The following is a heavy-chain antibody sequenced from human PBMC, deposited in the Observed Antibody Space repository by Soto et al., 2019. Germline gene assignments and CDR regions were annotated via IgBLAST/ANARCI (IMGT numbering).Heavy chain of an antibody. Sequence: PSETLSLTCTVSGGSVSSGSYYWSWIRQPPGKGLEWIGYIYYSGSTNYSPSLKSRVTISVDTSKNQFSLKLSSVTAADTAVYYCARDMYYYDSSGYYEGLYYYYGMDVWGQGTTVTVSS. V-gene: IGHV4-61*01. J-gene: IGHJ6*02. CDR1: GGSVSSGSYY. CDR2: IYYSGST. D-gene: IGHD3-22*01. CDR3: ARDMYYYDSSGYYEGLYYYYGMDV.